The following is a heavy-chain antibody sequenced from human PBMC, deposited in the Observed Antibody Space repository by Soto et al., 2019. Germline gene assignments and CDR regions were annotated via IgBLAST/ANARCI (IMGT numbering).Heavy chain of an antibody. CDR1: GLTYSTAW. J-gene: IGHJ6*02. Sequence: GGSLRLSCEVSGLTYSTAWMHWVRQAPGKGLVWVSSINRDGSVTNYADAVKGRFTNTRDSAEKTLYLQINSLRADDTGVYYCARADIVVCPYMKIWGQGTTVTVSS. CDR3: ARADIVVCPYMKI. CDR2: INRDGSVT. D-gene: IGHD2-21*01. V-gene: IGHV3-74*01.